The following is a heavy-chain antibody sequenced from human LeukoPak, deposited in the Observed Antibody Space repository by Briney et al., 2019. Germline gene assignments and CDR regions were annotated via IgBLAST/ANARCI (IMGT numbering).Heavy chain of an antibody. CDR3: ARAGGYYPRDLWFDP. V-gene: IGHV4-34*01. D-gene: IGHD3-10*01. Sequence: SETLSLTCAVYGGSFSGYYWSWIRQPPGKGLEWIGEINHSGSTNYNPSLKSRVTISVDTSKNQFSLKLSSVTAADTAVYYCARAGGYYPRDLWFDPWGQGTLVTVSS. J-gene: IGHJ5*02. CDR2: INHSGST. CDR1: GGSFSGYY.